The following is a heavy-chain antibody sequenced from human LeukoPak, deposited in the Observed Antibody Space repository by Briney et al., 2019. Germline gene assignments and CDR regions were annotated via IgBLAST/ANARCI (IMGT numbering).Heavy chain of an antibody. Sequence: GGSLRLSCAASGFTFSSYSMNWVRQAPGKGLEWVSSISSSSSYIYYADSVKGRFTISRDNAKNSLYLQMNSLRAEDTAVYYCASGSSSSDLQWYYYYYMDVWGKGTTVTVSS. CDR2: ISSSSSYI. D-gene: IGHD6-6*01. CDR1: GFTFSSYS. J-gene: IGHJ6*03. V-gene: IGHV3-21*01. CDR3: ASGSSSSDLQWYYYYYMDV.